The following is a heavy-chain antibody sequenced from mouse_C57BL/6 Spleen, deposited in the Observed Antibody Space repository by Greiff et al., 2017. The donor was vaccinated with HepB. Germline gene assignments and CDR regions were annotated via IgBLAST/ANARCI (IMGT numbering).Heavy chain of an antibody. CDR3: TREGKAYYYAIDY. D-gene: IGHD1-3*01. CDR2: ISSGGDYN. CDR1: GFTFSSYA. V-gene: IGHV5-9-1*02. J-gene: IGHJ4*01. Sequence: EVQLQESGAGLVKPGGSLKLSCAASGFTFSSYAISWVRQTPEKRLEWVAYISSGGDYNYYADTLQGRFTISRDNASNTLYLQMSSLKSEDTAMYYCTREGKAYYYAIDYWGQGTSVTVSS.